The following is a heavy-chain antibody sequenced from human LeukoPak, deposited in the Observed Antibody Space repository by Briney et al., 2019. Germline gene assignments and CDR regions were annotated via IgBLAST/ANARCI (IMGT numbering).Heavy chain of an antibody. J-gene: IGHJ4*02. V-gene: IGHV1-2*02. Sequence: GASVKVSCKSSGYSFTGYYMHWVRQAPGQGLEWMGWINPNSGVTDFAQKFQGRVTMTRDTSISTAYMELSRLTSDDTAVYYCARDSNSGYGSSDFDYWGQGTLVTVSS. D-gene: IGHD5-12*01. CDR3: ARDSNSGYGSSDFDY. CDR1: GYSFTGYY. CDR2: INPNSGVT.